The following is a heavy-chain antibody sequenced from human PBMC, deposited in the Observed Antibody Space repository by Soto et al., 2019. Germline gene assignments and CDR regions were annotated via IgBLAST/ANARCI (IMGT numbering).Heavy chain of an antibody. CDR1: VFTFSSYA. CDR3: ARDATPTYYDFWRGHQWYNWFEP. J-gene: IGHJ5*02. Sequence: PVGSLRLSCAASVFTFSSYAMHWVRHSPGKWLEWVAVISYDGSNKYYADSAKGRFTISRDNSKNTLYLQMNSLRAEDTAVYYCARDATPTYYDFWRGHQWYNWFEPWGQGTQVTVSS. D-gene: IGHD3-3*01. CDR2: ISYDGSNK. V-gene: IGHV3-30-3*01.